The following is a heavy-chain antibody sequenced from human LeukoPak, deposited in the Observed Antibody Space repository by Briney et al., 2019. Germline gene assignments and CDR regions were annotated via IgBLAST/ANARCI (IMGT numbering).Heavy chain of an antibody. CDR3: AKDRIAAAVNLNWFDP. D-gene: IGHD6-13*01. V-gene: IGHV3-23*01. CDR1: GFSFSSYA. Sequence: GGSLGLSCAASGFSFSSYAMSWVRQAPGKGLEWVSAISGSGGSTYYADSVKGRFTISRDNSKNTLYLQMNSLRAEDTAVYYCAKDRIAAAVNLNWFDPWGQGTLVTVSS. J-gene: IGHJ5*02. CDR2: ISGSGGST.